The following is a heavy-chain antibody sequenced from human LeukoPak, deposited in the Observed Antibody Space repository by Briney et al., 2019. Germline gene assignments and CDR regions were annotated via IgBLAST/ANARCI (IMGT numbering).Heavy chain of an antibody. J-gene: IGHJ3*02. D-gene: IGHD2-2*01. V-gene: IGHV3-23*01. CDR2: ISGSGGST. Sequence: GGSLRLSCAASGFTFSSYAVSWVRQAPGKGLEWVSAISGSGGSTYYADSVKGRFTISRDNSKNTLYLQMNSLRAEDTAVYYCAKDPPNIVVVPAAILDAFDIWGQGTMVTVSS. CDR3: AKDPPNIVVVPAAILDAFDI. CDR1: GFTFSSYA.